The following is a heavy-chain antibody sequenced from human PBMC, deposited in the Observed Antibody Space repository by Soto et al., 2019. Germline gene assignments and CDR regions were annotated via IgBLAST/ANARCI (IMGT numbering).Heavy chain of an antibody. J-gene: IGHJ3*02. Sequence: ASVKVSCKASGYTFTSYDINWVRQATGQGLEWMGWMNPNSGNTGYAQKFRGRVTMTRNTSISTAYMELSSLRSEDTAVYYCARGGKIVATEAFDIWGQGTMVTVSS. CDR1: GYTFTSYD. D-gene: IGHD5-12*01. V-gene: IGHV1-8*01. CDR3: ARGGKIVATEAFDI. CDR2: MNPNSGNT.